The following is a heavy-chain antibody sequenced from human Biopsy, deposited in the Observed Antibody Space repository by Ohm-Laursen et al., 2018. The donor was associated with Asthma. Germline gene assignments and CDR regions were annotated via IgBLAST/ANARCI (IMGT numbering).Heavy chain of an antibody. Sequence: ASVKVSCKTSGYTFNSTGITWVRQAPGQGLEWMGWSSVYNGNTKVAQKLQDRVTMITDTSTSTAYMELRSLRSDDTAVYFCARAVDYSHYYGIDVWGQGTTVTVS. J-gene: IGHJ6*02. V-gene: IGHV1-18*01. CDR1: GYTFNSTG. D-gene: IGHD3-10*01. CDR2: SSVYNGNT. CDR3: ARAVDYSHYYGIDV.